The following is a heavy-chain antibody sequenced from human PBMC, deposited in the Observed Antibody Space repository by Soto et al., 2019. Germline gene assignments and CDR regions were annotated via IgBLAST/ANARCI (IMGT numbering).Heavy chain of an antibody. V-gene: IGHV3-21*01. D-gene: IGHD2-2*01. Sequence: EVQLVESGGGLVKPGGSLRLSCAASGFTFSSYSMNWVRQAPGKGLEWVSSISSSSSYIYYADSVKGRFTISRDNAKNSLYLQMSSLRAEDTAVYYCARSVVPAGRMDVWGQGTTVTVSS. J-gene: IGHJ6*02. CDR1: GFTFSSYS. CDR2: ISSSSSYI. CDR3: ARSVVPAGRMDV.